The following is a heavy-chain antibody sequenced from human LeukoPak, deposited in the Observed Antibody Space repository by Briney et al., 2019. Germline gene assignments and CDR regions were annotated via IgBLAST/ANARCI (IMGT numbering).Heavy chain of an antibody. D-gene: IGHD4-17*01. CDR1: GFTFSSYS. J-gene: IGHJ4*02. Sequence: GGSLRLSCAASGFTFSSYSMNWVRQAPGKGLEWVSSISSRSSYIYYADSVKGRFTISRDNAKNSLYLQMNSLRAEDTAVYYCVRVLSDYGDYVFDYWGQGTLVTVSS. CDR3: VRVLSDYGDYVFDY. CDR2: ISSRSSYI. V-gene: IGHV3-21*01.